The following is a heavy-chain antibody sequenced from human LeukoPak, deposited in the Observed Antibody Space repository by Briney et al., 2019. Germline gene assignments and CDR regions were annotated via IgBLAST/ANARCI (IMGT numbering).Heavy chain of an antibody. V-gene: IGHV1-2*06. Sequence: ASVKVSCKASGYTFTSYGISWVRQAPGQGLEWMGRINPNSGGTNYAQKFQGRVTMTRDTSISTAYMELSRLRSDDTAVYYCARELVGTNGFDYWGQGTLVTVSS. D-gene: IGHD1-26*01. CDR3: ARELVGTNGFDY. CDR1: GYTFTSYG. J-gene: IGHJ4*02. CDR2: INPNSGGT.